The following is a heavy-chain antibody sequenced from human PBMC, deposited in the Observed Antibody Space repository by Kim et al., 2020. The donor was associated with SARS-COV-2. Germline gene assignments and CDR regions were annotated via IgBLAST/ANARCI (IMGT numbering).Heavy chain of an antibody. D-gene: IGHD2-2*01. J-gene: IGHJ6*03. Sequence: GGSLRLSCAASGFTFSNAWMSWVRQAPGKGLEWVGRIKSKTDGGTTDYAAPVKGRFTISRDDSKNTLYLQMNSLKTEDTAVYYCTGCSSTSCQGYYYYYMDVWGKGTTVTVSS. V-gene: IGHV3-15*01. CDR2: IKSKTDGGTT. CDR3: TGCSSTSCQGYYYYYMDV. CDR1: GFTFSNAW.